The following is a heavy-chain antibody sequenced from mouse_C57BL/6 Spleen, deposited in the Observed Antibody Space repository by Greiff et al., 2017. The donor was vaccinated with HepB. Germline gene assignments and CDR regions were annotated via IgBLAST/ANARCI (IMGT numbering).Heavy chain of an antibody. D-gene: IGHD2-1*01. CDR1: GFNIKDDY. CDR2: IDPENGDT. J-gene: IGHJ4*01. V-gene: IGHV14-4*01. CDR3: TTRNYGNSY. Sequence: EVQLQQSGAELVRPGASVKLSCTASGFNIKDDYMHWVKQRPEQGLEWIGWIDPENGDTEYASKFQGKATITADTSSNTAYLQLSSLTSEDTAVYYCTTRNYGNSYWGQGTSVTVSS.